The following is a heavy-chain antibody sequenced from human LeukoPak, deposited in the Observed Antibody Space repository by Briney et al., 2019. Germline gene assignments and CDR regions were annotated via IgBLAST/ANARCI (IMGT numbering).Heavy chain of an antibody. CDR1: GYSFTTYW. Sequence: GESLKLSCQGSGYSFTTYWIGWVRQMPGKGLEWMGIIYPGDSDTIYSPSFQGQVTISADKSISTAYLQWSSLKASDTAMYYCARLRTGSYYGPFGYWGQGTLVTVSS. CDR3: ARLRTGSYYGPFGY. CDR2: IYPGDSDT. D-gene: IGHD1-26*01. J-gene: IGHJ4*02. V-gene: IGHV5-51*01.